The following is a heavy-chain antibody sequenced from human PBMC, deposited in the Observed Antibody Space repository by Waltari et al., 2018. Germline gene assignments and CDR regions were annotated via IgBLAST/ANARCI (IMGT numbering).Heavy chain of an antibody. Sequence: EVQLVESGGGLVKPGGSLRLSCAASGFTFSNAWMSWVRQAPGKGLEWVGRIKSKTDGGTTDYAAPVKGRFTISRDDSKNTLYLQMNSLKTEDTAVYYCITAFPRPPYYYYYMDVWGKGTTVTVSS. J-gene: IGHJ6*03. CDR3: ITAFPRPPYYYYYMDV. D-gene: IGHD6-25*01. CDR1: GFTFSNAW. V-gene: IGHV3-15*01. CDR2: IKSKTDGGTT.